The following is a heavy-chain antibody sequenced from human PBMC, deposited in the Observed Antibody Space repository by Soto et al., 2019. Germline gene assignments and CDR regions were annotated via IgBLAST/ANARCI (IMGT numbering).Heavy chain of an antibody. J-gene: IGHJ4*02. Sequence: EVQLVESGGGLVKPGGSLRLSCAASGFTFSSYSMNWVRQAPGKGLEWVSSISSSSSYIYYADSVKGRFTISRDNAKNSLYLQMNSLRAEDTAVYYCARVDPNSGWYFAIDYWGQGTLVTVSS. D-gene: IGHD6-19*01. V-gene: IGHV3-21*01. CDR3: ARVDPNSGWYFAIDY. CDR2: ISSSSSYI. CDR1: GFTFSSYS.